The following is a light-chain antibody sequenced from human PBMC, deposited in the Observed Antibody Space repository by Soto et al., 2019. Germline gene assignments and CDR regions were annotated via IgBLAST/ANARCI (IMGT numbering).Light chain of an antibody. J-gene: IGLJ3*02. CDR3: ETWYSNTHKV. Sequence: QLVLTQSSSASASLGSSVKLTCILSSGHNTYIIAWHQQQPGKAPRFLMTLDRSGSYNRGSVVPDRFSGPSSGADRYLTISNLQFEDEGDYYCETWYSNTHKVFGGGTKLTVL. CDR1: SGHNTYI. V-gene: IGLV4-60*02. CDR2: LDRSGSY.